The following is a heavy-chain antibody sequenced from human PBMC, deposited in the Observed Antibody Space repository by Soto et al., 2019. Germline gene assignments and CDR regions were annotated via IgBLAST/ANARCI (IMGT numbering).Heavy chain of an antibody. CDR2: IYYSGST. CDR3: ARGALARAFRPYFDY. Sequence: SETLSLTCTVFGGSIRSGGYYWSWIRQHPGKGLEWIGYIYYSGSTYYNPSPKSRVTISVDTSKNQFSLKLSSVTAADTAVYYCARGALARAFRPYFDYWGQGTLVTVSS. V-gene: IGHV4-31*03. CDR1: GGSIRSGGYY. J-gene: IGHJ4*02.